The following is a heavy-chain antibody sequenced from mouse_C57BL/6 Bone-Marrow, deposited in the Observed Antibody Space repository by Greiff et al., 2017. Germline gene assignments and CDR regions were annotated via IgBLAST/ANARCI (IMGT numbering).Heavy chain of an antibody. V-gene: IGHV1-18*01. D-gene: IGHD2-3*01. CDR1: GYTFTDYN. CDR2: INPNNGGT. CDR3: AREVYDGYYGWFAY. Sequence: VQLQQSGPELVKPGASVKIPCKASGYTFTDYNMDWVKQSPGKSLEWIGDINPNNGGTIYNQKFKGKATLTVDKSSSTAYMQLRSLTSEDTAVYDCAREVYDGYYGWFAYWGQGTRVTVSA. J-gene: IGHJ3*01.